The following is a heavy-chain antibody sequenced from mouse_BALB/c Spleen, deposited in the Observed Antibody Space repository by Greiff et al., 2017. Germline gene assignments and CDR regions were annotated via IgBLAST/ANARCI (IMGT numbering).Heavy chain of an antibody. Sequence: EVQLQESGPRLVKPSPSLSLTCSVSGDSIPSGYWHWIRKFPGNKLEYMGYISYSGSTYYNPSLKSRISITRDTSKNQYYLQLNSVTTEDTATYYCARYDWFDAMDDGGQGTSVTVSS. D-gene: IGHD2-2*01. CDR2: ISYSGST. CDR3: ARYDWFDAMDD. CDR1: GDSIPSGY. V-gene: IGHV3-8*02. J-gene: IGHJ4*01.